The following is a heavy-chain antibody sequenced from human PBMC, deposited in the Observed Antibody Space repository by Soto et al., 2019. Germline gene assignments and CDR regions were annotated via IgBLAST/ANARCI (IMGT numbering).Heavy chain of an antibody. D-gene: IGHD3-22*01. Sequence: QVQLVESGGDLVKPGGSLRLSCAASGFPFSDYYMSWIRQAPGKGLEWVSSIGSSSTYTNYADFVKGRFTISRDNAKNSLYLQMNSLRAEDAAVYYCARRRSIGYYDFWGQGTLVTVSA. CDR1: GFPFSDYY. V-gene: IGHV3-11*05. CDR2: IGSSSTYT. CDR3: ARRRSIGYYDF. J-gene: IGHJ4*02.